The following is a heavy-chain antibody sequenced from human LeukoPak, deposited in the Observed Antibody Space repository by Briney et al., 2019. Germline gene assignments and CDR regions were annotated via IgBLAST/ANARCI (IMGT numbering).Heavy chain of an antibody. CDR3: AKGWQQLSSYPFDY. CDR1: GFTFSIYA. Sequence: GGSLRLSCAASGFTFSIYAMSWIRQAPGKGLEWVSAISGSGGSTYYADSVKGRFTISRDNSKNTLYLQMNSLRAEDTAVYYCAKGWQQLSSYPFDYWGQGTLVTVSS. CDR2: ISGSGGST. J-gene: IGHJ4*02. V-gene: IGHV3-23*01. D-gene: IGHD6-13*01.